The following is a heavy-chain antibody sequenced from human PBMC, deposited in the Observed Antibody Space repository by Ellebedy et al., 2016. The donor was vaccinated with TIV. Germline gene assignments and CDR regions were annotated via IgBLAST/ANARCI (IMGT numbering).Heavy chain of an antibody. D-gene: IGHD2-2*02. CDR3: ARNLGRLGYCSDTSCYTNSDAFDI. J-gene: IGHJ3*02. CDR1: GGSISSSSYY. V-gene: IGHV4-39*01. Sequence: SETLSLTXTVSGGSISSSSYYWGWIRQPPGKGLEWIGSIYYSGSTYYNPSLKSRVTISVDTSKNQFSLKLSSVTAADTAVYYCARNLGRLGYCSDTSCYTNSDAFDIWGQGTMVTVSS. CDR2: IYYSGST.